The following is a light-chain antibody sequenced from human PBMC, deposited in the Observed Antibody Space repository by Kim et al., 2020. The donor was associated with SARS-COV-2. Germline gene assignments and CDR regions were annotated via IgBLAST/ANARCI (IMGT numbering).Light chain of an antibody. CDR2: GAS. CDR3: QQYAGSPYT. V-gene: IGKV3-20*01. CDR1: QSVSSGN. Sequence: LALGQSATLSCRASQSVSSGNLAWYQQKPGQAPRLLIYGASSRATGIPDRFSGGGSGTDFTLTINRLEPEDFAVYYCQQYAGSPYTFGQGTKLEIK. J-gene: IGKJ2*01.